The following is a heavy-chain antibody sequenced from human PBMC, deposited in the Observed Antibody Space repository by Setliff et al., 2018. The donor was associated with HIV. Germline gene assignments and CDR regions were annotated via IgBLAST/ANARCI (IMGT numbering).Heavy chain of an antibody. CDR1: GFSFSSSA. CDR2: MWNDGGVK. Sequence: PGGSLRLSCAASGFSFSSSAMHWVRQAPGKGPEWVAVMWNDGGVKYYADSVKGRFTISRDNSKNTLYLQMNSLRAEDTAVYFCAKSGGDWTGHDYYMDVWGKGTTVTVSS. CDR3: AKSGGDWTGHDYYMDV. J-gene: IGHJ6*03. D-gene: IGHD2-21*01. V-gene: IGHV3-33*06.